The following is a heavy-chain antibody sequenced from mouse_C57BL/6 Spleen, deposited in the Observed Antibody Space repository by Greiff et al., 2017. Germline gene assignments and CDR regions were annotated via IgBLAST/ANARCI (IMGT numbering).Heavy chain of an antibody. V-gene: IGHV1-76*01. J-gene: IGHJ2*01. CDR3: ARGNNYYFDY. CDR1: GYTFTDYY. CDR2: IYPGSGNT. D-gene: IGHD5-2*01. Sequence: VKLQESGAELVRPGASVKLSCKASGYTFTDYYINWVKQRPGQGLEWIARIYPGSGNTYYNEKFKGKATLTAEKSSSTAYMQLSSLTSEDSAVYFCARGNNYYFDYWGQGTTLTVSS.